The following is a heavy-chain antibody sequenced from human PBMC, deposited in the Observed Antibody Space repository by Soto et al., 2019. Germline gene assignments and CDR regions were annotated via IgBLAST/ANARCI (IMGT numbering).Heavy chain of an antibody. CDR2: ISYDGSSK. J-gene: IGHJ6*02. D-gene: IGHD2-15*01. CDR3: AKDPRDIVLVVAALTNYGMDV. CDR1: GFTFSSYG. Sequence: GGSLRLSCAASGFTFSSYGMHWVRQAPGKGLEWVAVISYDGSSKYYADSVKGRFTISRDNSKNTLYLQMNSLRAEDTAVYYCAKDPRDIVLVVAALTNYGMDVWGQGTTVTVSS. V-gene: IGHV3-30*18.